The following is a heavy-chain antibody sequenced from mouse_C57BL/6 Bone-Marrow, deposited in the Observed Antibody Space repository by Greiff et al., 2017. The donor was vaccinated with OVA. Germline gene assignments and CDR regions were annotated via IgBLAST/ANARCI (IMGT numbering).Heavy chain of an antibody. CDR2: IYPSDSET. Sequence: QVQLQQPGAELVRPGSSVKLSCKASGYTFTSYWMDWVKQRPGQGLEWIGNIYPSDSETHYNQKFKDKATLTVDKSSSTAYMQLSSLTSEDSAVYYCARGLTTVVAERGYLDYWGQGTTLTVSS. CDR1: GYTFTSYW. J-gene: IGHJ2*01. D-gene: IGHD1-1*01. CDR3: ARGLTTVVAERGYLDY. V-gene: IGHV1-61*01.